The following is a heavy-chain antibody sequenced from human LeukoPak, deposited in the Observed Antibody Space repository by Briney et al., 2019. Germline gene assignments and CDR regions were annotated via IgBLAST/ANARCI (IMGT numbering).Heavy chain of an antibody. CDR1: SGSISSGASS. V-gene: IGHV4-30-2*06. Sequence: PSQTLSLTCTVSSGSISSGASSWNWVRQSPGKGLEWIGYVFHRESTYYNPSLKSRVSISMDRSKNQFSLNLTSVTAADTAVYYCATKDGYKAYWGQGTLVTVSS. CDR3: ATKDGYKAY. D-gene: IGHD5-24*01. J-gene: IGHJ4*02. CDR2: VFHREST.